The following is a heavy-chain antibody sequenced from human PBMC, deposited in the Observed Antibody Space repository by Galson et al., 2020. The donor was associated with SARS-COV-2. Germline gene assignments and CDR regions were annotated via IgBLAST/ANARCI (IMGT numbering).Heavy chain of an antibody. CDR2: INPNSGCT. J-gene: IGHJ4*02. V-gene: IGHV1-2*02. CDR1: GYTFTGYY. Sequence: ASVTVSCKASGYTFTGYYMHRLRQAPGQGLEWMGWINPNSGCTNYAQKFQGRVTMTRNTSISTAYMELSRLESDDTAVYYCATVPGPYYDYVWGSYRYWGQGTLVTVSS. CDR3: ATVPGPYYDYVWGSYRY. D-gene: IGHD3-16*02.